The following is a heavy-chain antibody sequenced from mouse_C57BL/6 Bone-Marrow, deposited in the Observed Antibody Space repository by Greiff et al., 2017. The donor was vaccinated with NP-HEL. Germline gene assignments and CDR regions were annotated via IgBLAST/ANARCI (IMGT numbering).Heavy chain of an antibody. CDR3: MIYYYGSSPAWFAY. V-gene: IGHV14-4*01. J-gene: IGHJ3*01. D-gene: IGHD1-1*01. CDR2: IDPENGDT. CDR1: GFNIKDDY. Sequence: VQLKQSGAELVRPGASVKLSCTASGFNIKDDYMHWVKQGPEQGLEWIGWIDPENGDTEYASKFQGKATITADTSSNTAYLQLSSLTSEDTAVYYCMIYYYGSSPAWFAYWGQGTLVTVSA.